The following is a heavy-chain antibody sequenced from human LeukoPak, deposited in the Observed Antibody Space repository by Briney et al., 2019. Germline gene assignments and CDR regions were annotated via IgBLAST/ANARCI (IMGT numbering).Heavy chain of an antibody. CDR3: AKVSGYSYGLGGDC. Sequence: GGSLRLSCAASGFTFSSYGMHWVRQAPGKGLEWVAVISYDGSNKYYADSVKGRFTISRDNSKNTLYLQMNSLRAEDTAVYYCAKVSGYSYGLGGDCWGQGTLVTVSS. J-gene: IGHJ4*02. V-gene: IGHV3-30*18. D-gene: IGHD5-18*01. CDR1: GFTFSSYG. CDR2: ISYDGSNK.